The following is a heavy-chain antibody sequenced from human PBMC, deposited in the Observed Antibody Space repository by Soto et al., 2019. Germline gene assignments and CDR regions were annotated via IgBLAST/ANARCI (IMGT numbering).Heavy chain of an antibody. D-gene: IGHD2-2*02. CDR1: GYTVTSYG. CDR2: ISAYNGNT. V-gene: IGHV1-18*01. Sequence: ASVKVSCKASGYTVTSYGISWVRQAPGQGLEWMGWISAYNGNTNYAQKLQGRVTMTTDTSTSTAYMELRSLRPDDTAVYYCAREEFIVVVPAAIRNHYYYGMDVWGQGTTVTAP. J-gene: IGHJ6*02. CDR3: AREEFIVVVPAAIRNHYYYGMDV.